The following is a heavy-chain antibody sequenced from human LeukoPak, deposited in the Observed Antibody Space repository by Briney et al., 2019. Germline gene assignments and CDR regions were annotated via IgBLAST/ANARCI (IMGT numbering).Heavy chain of an antibody. V-gene: IGHV4-59*08. Sequence: SETLSLTCTVSGGSISSYYCSWIRQPPGKGLEWIGYIYYSGSTNYNPSLKSRVTISVDTSKNQFSLKLSSVTAADTAVYYCARRGRYCSSTSCSDAFDIWGQGTMVTVSS. CDR2: IYYSGST. J-gene: IGHJ3*02. CDR1: GGSISSYY. D-gene: IGHD2-2*01. CDR3: ARRGRYCSSTSCSDAFDI.